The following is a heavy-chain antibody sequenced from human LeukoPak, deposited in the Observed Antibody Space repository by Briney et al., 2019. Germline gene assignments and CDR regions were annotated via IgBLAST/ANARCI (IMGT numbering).Heavy chain of an antibody. Sequence: PSQTLSLTCTVSGGSIGSGNYYWSWIRQPAGKGLEWIGRIYTSGSTNYNPSLKSRVTISVDTSKNQFSLKLNSVTAADTAVYYCSRSRTIFGVVIIGWYFDLWGRGTLVTVSS. D-gene: IGHD3-3*01. CDR1: GGSIGSGNYY. J-gene: IGHJ2*01. CDR3: SRSRTIFGVVIIGWYFDL. V-gene: IGHV4-61*02. CDR2: IYTSGST.